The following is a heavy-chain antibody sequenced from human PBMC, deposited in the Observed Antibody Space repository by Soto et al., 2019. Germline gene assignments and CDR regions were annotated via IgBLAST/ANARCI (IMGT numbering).Heavy chain of an antibody. CDR3: ARIMGGIVGASSFYGLDV. V-gene: IGHV5-51*01. D-gene: IGHD1-26*01. CDR2: ISPSGSDT. Sequence: PGESLKISCKGSGYSFITYFIAWVRQMPGEGLERMGVISPSGSDTRYSPSFQGQVTLSADESISTAFLQWSSLKASDTAMYFCARIMGGIVGASSFYGLDVWGQGTTVTVSS. J-gene: IGHJ6*02. CDR1: GYSFITYF.